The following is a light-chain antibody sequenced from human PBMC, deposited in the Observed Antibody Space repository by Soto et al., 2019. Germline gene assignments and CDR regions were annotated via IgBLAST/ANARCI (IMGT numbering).Light chain of an antibody. J-gene: IGKJ5*01. CDR3: QHYNNWPPIT. CDR2: GAS. Sequence: EIVMTQSPATLSVSPGERATLSCRASQSVSSNLAWYQQKPGQAPRLLIYGASTRATGIPARFSGSGSGTEFTLTISSLQSEEFAVYYCQHYNNWPPITFGQGTRLEIK. V-gene: IGKV3-15*01. CDR1: QSVSSN.